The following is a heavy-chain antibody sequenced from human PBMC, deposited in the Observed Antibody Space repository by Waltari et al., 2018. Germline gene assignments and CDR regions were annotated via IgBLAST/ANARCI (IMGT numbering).Heavy chain of an antibody. CDR2: INHSGST. J-gene: IGHJ5*02. CDR3: ARTSSTSSIGWFDP. D-gene: IGHD2-2*01. CDR1: GGSFSGYY. V-gene: IGHV4-34*01. Sequence: QVQLQQWGAGLLKPSETLSLTCAVYGGSFSGYYWSWIRQPPGQGLEWIGEINHSGSTNYNPSLKSRVTISVDTSKTQFSLKLSSVTAADTAVYYCARTSSTSSIGWFDPWGQGTLVTVSS.